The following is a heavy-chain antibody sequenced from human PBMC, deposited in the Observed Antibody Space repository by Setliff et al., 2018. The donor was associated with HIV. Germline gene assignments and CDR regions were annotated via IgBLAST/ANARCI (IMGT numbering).Heavy chain of an antibody. D-gene: IGHD3-9*01. CDR1: GVYISNYH. CDR2: IHTTGSP. J-gene: IGHJ4*02. CDR3: ARLLEGPDYSSDFRYFDWFPDV. Sequence: PSETLSLTCTISGVYISNYHWGWIRQPPGRGLEWIGSIHTTGSPKNNPSLQSRVSISIDMAKSLLSLELSSVTAADTAVYYCARLLEGPDYSSDFRYFDWFPDVWGQGTLVTVSS. V-gene: IGHV4-4*08.